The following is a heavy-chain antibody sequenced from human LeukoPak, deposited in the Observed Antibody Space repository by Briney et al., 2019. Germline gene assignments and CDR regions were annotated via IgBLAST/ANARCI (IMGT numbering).Heavy chain of an antibody. CDR1: EYSFTRDW. J-gene: IGHJ4*02. CDR3: ASHLRSRTSGSYYFDY. V-gene: IGHV5-51*03. Sequence: GESLKISCKGSEYSFTRDWIGWGREMPGKGRGGRGIIYPGNADARYSTSFQGQVTLSAETSITTEYLQWRSLKASDTAIYYCASHLRSRTSGSYYFDYWGQGTLVTVSS. CDR2: IYPGNADA. D-gene: IGHD2-2*01.